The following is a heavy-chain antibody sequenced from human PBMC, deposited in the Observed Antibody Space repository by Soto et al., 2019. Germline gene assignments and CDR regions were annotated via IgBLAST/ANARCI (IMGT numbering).Heavy chain of an antibody. CDR1: GYTFTSYG. D-gene: IGHD6-13*01. CDR3: ARDVRKRDSRSWYQSDY. Sequence: ASVKVSCKASGYTFTSYGISWVRQAPGQGLEWMGWISAYNGNTNYAQKLQGRVTMTTDTSTSTAYMELRSLRSDDTAVYYCARDVRKRDSRSWYQSDYWGQGTLVTVSS. CDR2: ISAYNGNT. V-gene: IGHV1-18*01. J-gene: IGHJ4*02.